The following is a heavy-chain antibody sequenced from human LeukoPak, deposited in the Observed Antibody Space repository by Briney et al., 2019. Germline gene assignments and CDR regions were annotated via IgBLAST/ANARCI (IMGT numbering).Heavy chain of an antibody. V-gene: IGHV3-30*01. J-gene: IGHJ4*02. CDR1: GFTFSSYA. CDR3: AREAVYHRYYFDY. CDR2: ISYDGSNK. Sequence: PGGSLRLSCAASGFTFSSYATHWVRQTPGKGLEWVAVISYDGSNKYYADSVKGRLTISRDNSKNTLYLQMNSLRAEDTAVYYCAREAVYHRYYFDYWGQGTLVTVSS. D-gene: IGHD1-14*01.